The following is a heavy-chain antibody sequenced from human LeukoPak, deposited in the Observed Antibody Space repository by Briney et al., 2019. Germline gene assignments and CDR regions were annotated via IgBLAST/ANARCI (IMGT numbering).Heavy chain of an antibody. J-gene: IGHJ6*03. CDR1: GDSVSSNSAA. D-gene: IGHD4-23*01. CDR2: TYYRSKWYN. CDR3: ARGMVKINYYMDV. V-gene: IGHV6-1*01. Sequence: SQTLSLTCAISGDSVSSNSAAWNWLRQSPSRGLEWLGRTYYRSKWYNDYTVSMRSRITINPDTPKNQFSLQLNSVTPEDTAVYYCARGMVKINYYMDVWGKGTTVTVSS.